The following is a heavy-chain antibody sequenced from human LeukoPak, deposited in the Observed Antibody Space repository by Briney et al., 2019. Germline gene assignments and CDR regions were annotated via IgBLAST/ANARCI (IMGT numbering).Heavy chain of an antibody. J-gene: IGHJ4*02. CDR3: ARDGSLPDY. CDR1: GFIFSNYW. CDR2: ITSDGSST. V-gene: IGHV3-74*01. Sequence: PGGSLRLSCAASGFIFSNYWMHWVRQAPGKGLVWVSSITSDGSSTNYTDSVKGRFTISRDNAKNTLYLQMNSLRAEDTAVYYCARDGSLPDYWGQGTLVTVSS.